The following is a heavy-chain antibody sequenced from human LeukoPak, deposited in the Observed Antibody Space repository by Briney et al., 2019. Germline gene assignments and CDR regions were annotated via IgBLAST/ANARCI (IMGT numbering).Heavy chain of an antibody. CDR1: GFTFDSYA. J-gene: IGHJ4*02. V-gene: IGHV3-23*01. CDR2: VSASGAGT. Sequence: GGSLRLSCAAAGFTFDSYAMTWVRQAPGKGLEWVSTVSASGAGTYFADSVKGRFTISRDNSKNTLYLQMNYLRAEDTAVYYCANNGGVAVAGSFDNWGQGTLVTVSS. CDR3: ANNGGVAVAGSFDN. D-gene: IGHD6-19*01.